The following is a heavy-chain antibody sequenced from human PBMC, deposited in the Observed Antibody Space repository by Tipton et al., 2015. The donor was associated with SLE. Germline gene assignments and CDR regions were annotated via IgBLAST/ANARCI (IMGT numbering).Heavy chain of an antibody. Sequence: TLSLTCTVSGDSISNYFCTWIRQSPGTGLEWIGYAYYSGSTNYNPSLKSRVTISVDTSKNQFSLNLSAVTAADTAVYYCATTYCAGDCPTGASWLRYYYQMDVWGKGTTVTVSS. CDR2: AYYSGST. CDR3: ATTYCAGDCPTGASWLRYYYQMDV. V-gene: IGHV4-59*01. CDR1: GDSISNYF. D-gene: IGHD2-21*01. J-gene: IGHJ6*04.